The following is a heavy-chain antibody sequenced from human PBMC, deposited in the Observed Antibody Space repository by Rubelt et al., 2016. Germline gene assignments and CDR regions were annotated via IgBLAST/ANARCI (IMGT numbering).Heavy chain of an antibody. Sequence: EVQLVESGGALGQPGGSLRLSCAASGFTFSSYSMNWVRQAPGKGLEWVSYISSSSSTIYYADSVKGRFTISRDSAKNSLYLQMNSLRAEDTAVYYWARPRSELVSAISYYYYAMDVWGQGTTVTVSS. V-gene: IGHV3-48*01. CDR3: ARPRSELVSAISYYYYAMDV. D-gene: IGHD5/OR15-5a*01. CDR1: GFTFSSYS. CDR2: ISSSSSTI. J-gene: IGHJ6*02.